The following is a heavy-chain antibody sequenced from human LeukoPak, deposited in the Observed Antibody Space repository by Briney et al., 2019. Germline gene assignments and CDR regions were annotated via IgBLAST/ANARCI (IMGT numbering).Heavy chain of an antibody. CDR3: GRGASITATREGFDP. CDR2: INPNSGGT. V-gene: IGHV1-2*02. CDR1: GYTFTGYY. Sequence: ASVKVSCKASGYTFTGYYMHWVRQAPGQGLEGMGWINPNSGGTNEAQNFQGRVTMTRDTSISTAYMELSRLRSHDTAVYYCGRGASITATREGFDPWGQGALVTVS. D-gene: IGHD1-20*01. J-gene: IGHJ5*02.